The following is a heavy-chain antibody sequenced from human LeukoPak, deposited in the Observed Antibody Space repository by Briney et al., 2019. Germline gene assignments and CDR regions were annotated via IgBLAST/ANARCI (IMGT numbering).Heavy chain of an antibody. CDR2: IWYDGSNK. V-gene: IGHV3-33*01. CDR3: ARGLGIAAPGTSPTNNWFDP. J-gene: IGHJ5*02. Sequence: GGSLRLSCAASGFTFSSYGMHWVRQAPGKGLEWVAVIWYDGSNKYYADSVKGRFTISRDNSKNTLYLQMDSLRAEDTAVYYCARGLGIAAPGTSPTNNWFDPWGQGTLVTVSS. D-gene: IGHD6-13*01. CDR1: GFTFSSYG.